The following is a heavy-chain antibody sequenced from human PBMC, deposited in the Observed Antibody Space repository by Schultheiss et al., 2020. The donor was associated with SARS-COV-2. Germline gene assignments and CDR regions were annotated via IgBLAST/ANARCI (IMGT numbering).Heavy chain of an antibody. V-gene: IGHV3-21*01. CDR3: ARDGDVYYDFWSGYPNWFDP. Sequence: GESLKISCAASGFTFSSYSMNWVRQAPGKGLEWVSSISSSSSYIYYADSVKGRFTISRDNAKNSLYLQMNSLRAEDTAVYYCARDGDVYYDFWSGYPNWFDPWGQGTLVTVSS. J-gene: IGHJ5*02. D-gene: IGHD3-3*01. CDR2: ISSSSSYI. CDR1: GFTFSSYS.